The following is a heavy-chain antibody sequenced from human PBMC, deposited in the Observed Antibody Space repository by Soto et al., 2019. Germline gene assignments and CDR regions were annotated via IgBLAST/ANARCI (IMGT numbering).Heavy chain of an antibody. J-gene: IGHJ6*02. CDR3: ASGLAYCGGDCYPYYYYGMDV. Sequence: QVQLVQSGAEVKKPGSSVKVSCKASGGTFSSYAISWVRQAPGQGLEWMGGIIPIFGTANYAQKFQGRVTITADESTRTAYMELSSLRSEDTAVYYCASGLAYCGGDCYPYYYYGMDVWGQGTTVTVSS. CDR1: GGTFSSYA. V-gene: IGHV1-69*12. D-gene: IGHD2-21*02. CDR2: IIPIFGTA.